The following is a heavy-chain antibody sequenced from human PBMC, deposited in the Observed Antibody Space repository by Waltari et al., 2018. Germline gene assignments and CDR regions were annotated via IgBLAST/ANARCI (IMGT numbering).Heavy chain of an antibody. Sequence: VQLVESGGGLMQPGASVQVSCKASGYTFPSYDINWVRQATGQGLEWMGWMNPNSGNTGYAQKFQGRVTMTRNTSISTAYMELSSLRSEDTAVYYCARYYDSSGYYSFDYWGQGTLVTVSS. CDR3: ARYYDSSGYYSFDY. D-gene: IGHD3-22*01. CDR2: MNPNSGNT. V-gene: IGHV1-8*01. CDR1: GYTFPSYD. J-gene: IGHJ4*02.